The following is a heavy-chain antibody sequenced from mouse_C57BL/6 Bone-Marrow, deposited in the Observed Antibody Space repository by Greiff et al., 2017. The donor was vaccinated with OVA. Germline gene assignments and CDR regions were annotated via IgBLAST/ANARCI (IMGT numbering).Heavy chain of an antibody. CDR1: GYTFTSYW. Sequence: QVQLKQPGAELVKPGASVKLSCKASGYTFTSYWMHWVKQRPGQGLEWIGMIHPNSGSTNYNEKFKSKATLTVDKSSSTAYMQLSSLTSEDSAVYYCARWKRSFYFDYWGQGTTLTVSS. CDR3: ARWKRSFYFDY. J-gene: IGHJ2*01. V-gene: IGHV1-64*01. CDR2: IHPNSGST.